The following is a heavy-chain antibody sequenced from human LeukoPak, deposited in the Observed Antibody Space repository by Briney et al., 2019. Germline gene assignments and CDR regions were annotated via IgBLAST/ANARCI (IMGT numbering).Heavy chain of an antibody. J-gene: IGHJ3*02. V-gene: IGHV4-39*01. CDR2: VYYSGNT. CDR1: GDSISSSHYS. CDR3: ARHPRGPKKMVSGIHPSGAFDI. D-gene: IGHD2-21*02. Sequence: SETLSLTCTVSGDSISSSHYSWGWIRQPPGKGLDWVGSVYYSGNTYYNPSLKSRVTISVDTSKNQFSLNLTSVTAADTAVYYCARHPRGPKKMVSGIHPSGAFDIWGQGTMVTVSS.